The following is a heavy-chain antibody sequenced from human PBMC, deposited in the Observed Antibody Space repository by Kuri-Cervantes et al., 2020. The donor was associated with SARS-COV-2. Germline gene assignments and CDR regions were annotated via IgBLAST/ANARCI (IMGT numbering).Heavy chain of an antibody. D-gene: IGHD2-2*01. CDR1: GFTFSSYA. CDR3: ARERVDISSTSSPHIDY. V-gene: IGHV3-23*01. J-gene: IGHJ4*02. Sequence: GGSLRLSCAASGFTFSSYAMSWVRQAPGKGLEWVSAISGSGGSTYYADSVKGRFTISRDNSRNTLYLQMNSLRAEDTAVYYCARERVDISSTSSPHIDYWGQGTLVTVSS. CDR2: ISGSGGST.